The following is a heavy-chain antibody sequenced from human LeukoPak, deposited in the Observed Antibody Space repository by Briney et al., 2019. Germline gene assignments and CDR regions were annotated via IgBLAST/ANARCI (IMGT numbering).Heavy chain of an antibody. CDR3: AKDRIQLWFPLLQY. CDR2: IRYDGSNK. Sequence: GGSQRLSCAASGFTFSSYGMHWVRQAPGKGLEWVAFIRYDGSNKYYADSVKGRFTISRDNSKNTLYLQMNSLRAEDTAVYYCAKDRIQLWFPLLQYWGQGTLVTVSS. J-gene: IGHJ4*02. V-gene: IGHV3-30*02. CDR1: GFTFSSYG. D-gene: IGHD5-18*01.